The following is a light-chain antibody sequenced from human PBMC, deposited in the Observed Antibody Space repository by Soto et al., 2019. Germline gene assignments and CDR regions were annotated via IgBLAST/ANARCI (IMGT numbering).Light chain of an antibody. V-gene: IGKV3-15*01. Sequence: EIVMTQSPATLSVSXXXXXTXSXRASQSVSSNLAWYQQKPGQAPRLLIYGASTRATGIPARFSGSGSGTEFTLTISNLEPEDFAVYYCQQYGSSGTFGQGTKVDIK. CDR1: QSVSSN. CDR2: GAS. CDR3: QQYGSSGT. J-gene: IGKJ1*01.